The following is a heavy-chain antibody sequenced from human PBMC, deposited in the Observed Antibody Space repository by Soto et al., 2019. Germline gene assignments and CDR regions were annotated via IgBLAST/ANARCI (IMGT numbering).Heavy chain of an antibody. Sequence: QLVQSGGELKKPGASVKVSCKASGYTFNTYGFSWLRLGPGQGLQWMGWVNTYNGNTHYAQSLQGRLTQTTDPSTNTSSMELRSLTADDTGVYLCARDSQVGGGVVAYYYGMDVWGQGTTVTVSS. D-gene: IGHD3-16*01. CDR3: ARDSQVGGGVVAYYYGMDV. J-gene: IGHJ6*02. CDR2: VNTYNGNT. V-gene: IGHV1-18*01. CDR1: GYTFNTYG.